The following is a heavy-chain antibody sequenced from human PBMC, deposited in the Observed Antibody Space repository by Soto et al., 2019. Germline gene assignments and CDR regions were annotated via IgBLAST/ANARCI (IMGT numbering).Heavy chain of an antibody. CDR2: ISYDGSNK. V-gene: IGHV3-30*18. J-gene: IGHJ4*02. CDR3: AKDQLWFGELFVKAGYSYGPFDY. D-gene: IGHD3-10*01. CDR1: GFTFSSYG. Sequence: GGSLRLSCAASGFTFSSYGMHWVRQAPGKGLEWVAVISYDGSNKYYADSVKGRFTISRDNSKNTLYLQMNSLRAEDTAVYYCAKDQLWFGELFVKAGYSYGPFDYWGQGTLVTVSS.